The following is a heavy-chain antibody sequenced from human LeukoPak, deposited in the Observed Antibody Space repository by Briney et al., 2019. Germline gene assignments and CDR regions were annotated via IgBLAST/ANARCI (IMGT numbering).Heavy chain of an antibody. D-gene: IGHD4-23*01. V-gene: IGHV4-59*01. CDR3: ARPGGYLDY. CDR2: IYYSGST. CDR1: GGSISSYY. Sequence: SETLSLTCTVSGGSISSYYWSWIRQPPGKGLEWIGYIYYSGSTNYNPSLKSRVTISVDTSKNQFSLKLSSVTAADTAVYYCARPGGYLDYWGQGTLVTVSS. J-gene: IGHJ4*02.